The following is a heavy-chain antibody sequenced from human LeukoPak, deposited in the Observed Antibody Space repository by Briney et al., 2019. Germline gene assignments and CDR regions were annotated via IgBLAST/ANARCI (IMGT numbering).Heavy chain of an antibody. V-gene: IGHV3-74*01. CDR1: GFTLSSSW. CDR2: VSPDGNLA. Sequence: GGSRRLSCAGSGFTLSSSWMHWVRQAPGKGPVWVAHVSPDGNLANYADSVKGRFIISRDNAKNTLFLQMNSLRAEDTAVYYCARDLSFSPDHWGQGTLVTVSS. CDR3: ARDLSFSPDH. J-gene: IGHJ4*02.